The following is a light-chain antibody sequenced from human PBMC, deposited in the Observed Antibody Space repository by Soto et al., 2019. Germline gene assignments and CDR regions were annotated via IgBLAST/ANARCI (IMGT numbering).Light chain of an antibody. CDR1: QSVSSSY. J-gene: IGKJ5*01. CDR2: GAS. CDR3: QQYGSSQVT. V-gene: IGKV3-20*01. Sequence: ERVLTQSPGTLSLYPGERATLSCRASQSVSSSYLAWYQQKPGQAPRLLIYGASSRATGIPDRFSGSGSGTDFTLTISRLEPEDFAVYYCQQYGSSQVTFGQGTRLEIK.